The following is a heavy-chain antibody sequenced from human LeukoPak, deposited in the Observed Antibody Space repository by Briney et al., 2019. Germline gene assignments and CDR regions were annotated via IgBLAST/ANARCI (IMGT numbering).Heavy chain of an antibody. CDR3: ARVGQLTGHYDY. CDR2: INPSGGST. D-gene: IGHD3-9*01. J-gene: IGHJ4*02. CDR1: GYTFTSYY. Sequence: GASVKVSCKASGYTFTSYYMHWVRQAPGQGLEWMGIINPSGGSTSYAQKFQGRVTMTRDTSTSTVYMERSSLRSEDTAVYYCARVGQLTGHYDYWGQGTLVTVSS. V-gene: IGHV1-46*01.